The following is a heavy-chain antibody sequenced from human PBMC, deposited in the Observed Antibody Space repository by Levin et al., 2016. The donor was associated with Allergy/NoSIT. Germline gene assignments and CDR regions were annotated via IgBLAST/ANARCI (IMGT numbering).Heavy chain of an antibody. V-gene: IGHV3-30*03. D-gene: IGHD2-2*01. CDR2: ISYDGSNK. Sequence: VRQMPGKGLEWVAVISYDGSNKYYADSVKGRFTISRDNSKNTLYLQMNSLRAEDTAVYYCAREMYCSSTSCYGRNYYYYYGMDVWGQGTTVTVSS. CDR3: AREMYCSSTSCYGRNYYYYYGMDV. J-gene: IGHJ6*02.